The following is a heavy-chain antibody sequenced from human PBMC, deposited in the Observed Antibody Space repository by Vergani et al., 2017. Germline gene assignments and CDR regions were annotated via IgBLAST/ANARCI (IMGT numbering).Heavy chain of an antibody. CDR3: ARVSRGSSGVGGYYYYYYMDV. D-gene: IGHD6-19*01. J-gene: IGHJ6*03. V-gene: IGHV1-69*01. CDR1: GGTFSSYA. Sequence: QVQLVQSGAEVKKPGSPVKVSCKASGGTFSSYAISWVRQAPGQGLEWMGGIITIFGTANYAQKFQGRVTITADESTSTAYMELSSLRSEDTAVSYCARVSRGSSGVGGYYYYYYMDVWGKGTTVTVSS. CDR2: IITIFGTA.